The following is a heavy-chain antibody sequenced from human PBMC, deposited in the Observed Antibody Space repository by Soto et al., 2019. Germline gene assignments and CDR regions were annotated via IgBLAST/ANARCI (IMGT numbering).Heavy chain of an antibody. J-gene: IGHJ6*02. CDR3: AREGPAPYYYYGMDV. CDR1: GYSFTTYG. V-gene: IGHV1-18*01. Sequence: QVQLVLSGGEVKKPGASVKVSCKTSGYSFTTYGISWVRQAPGQGLEWMGWISGYNGNTHYAQKFQGRVSMTTDTSTSTAYMELRSLRSDDTAVYFCAREGPAPYYYYGMDVWGQGTTVTVSS. CDR2: ISGYNGNT.